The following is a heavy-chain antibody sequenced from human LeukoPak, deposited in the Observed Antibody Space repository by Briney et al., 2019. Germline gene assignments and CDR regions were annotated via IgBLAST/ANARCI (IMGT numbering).Heavy chain of an antibody. Sequence: GGSLRLSCAASVFIDSSNYMSWVRQAPAKGQESVSVIYSGGSTYYAASVKGRFTISRDNSKNTLYLQVNSLRAEDTAVYYCAREVPYGYYYDSSWYFDLWGRGTLVTVSS. CDR2: IYSGGST. CDR3: AREVPYGYYYDSSWYFDL. CDR1: VFIDSSNY. D-gene: IGHD3-22*01. J-gene: IGHJ2*01. V-gene: IGHV3-66*01.